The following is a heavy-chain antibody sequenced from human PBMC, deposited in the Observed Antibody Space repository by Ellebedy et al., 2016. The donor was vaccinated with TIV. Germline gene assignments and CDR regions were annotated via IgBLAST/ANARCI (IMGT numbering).Heavy chain of an antibody. CDR3: AREGGRGYGEIDD. CDR1: GSTFTSYP. D-gene: IGHD4-17*01. J-gene: IGHJ4*02. CDR2: MNPNSGDT. Sequence: AASAKVSCKSSGSTFTSYPIHWVRQASGQGLEWMGWMNPNSGDTGYSLKFQGRVTMTTNRSVSTAYMELLSLASDDTAMYYCAREGGRGYGEIDDWGQGTLVTVSS. V-gene: IGHV1-8*01.